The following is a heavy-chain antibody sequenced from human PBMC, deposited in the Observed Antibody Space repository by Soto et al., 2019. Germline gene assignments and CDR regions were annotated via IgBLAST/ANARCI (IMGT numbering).Heavy chain of an antibody. Sequence: GGSLRLSCAASGFTFSSYAMMWIRQVPGKGMGWVSGLYGSGGGIHYADSVKGRFTISRDNSAYSVYLQMIDLRVEDSSVYYCAKDAVSLDGVWLAHDWGQGTVVTVSS. V-gene: IGHV3-23*01. CDR1: GFTFSSYA. CDR2: LYGSGGGI. J-gene: IGHJ4*02. D-gene: IGHD5-12*01. CDR3: AKDAVSLDGVWLAHD.